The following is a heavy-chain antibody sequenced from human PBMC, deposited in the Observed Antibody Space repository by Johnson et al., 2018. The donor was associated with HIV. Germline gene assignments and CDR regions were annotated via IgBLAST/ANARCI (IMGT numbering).Heavy chain of an antibody. CDR3: TTGGVSSGYYFFH. Sequence: EQLVESGGGLVQPGGSLRLSCAASGFTFSNAWMTWVRQAPGKGLEWVGRIKSKTDGGTKDYAALVKGRFSISRDDSKNTLFLQMNSLKTEDTAVYYCTTGGVSSGYYFFHWGQGTMVTVSS. CDR2: IKSKTDGGTK. J-gene: IGHJ3*01. V-gene: IGHV3-15*01. CDR1: GFTFSNAW. D-gene: IGHD3-22*01.